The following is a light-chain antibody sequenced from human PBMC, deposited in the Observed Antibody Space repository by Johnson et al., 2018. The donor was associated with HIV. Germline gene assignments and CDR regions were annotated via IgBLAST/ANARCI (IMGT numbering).Light chain of an antibody. CDR3: GTWETSLSAGLRCV. J-gene: IGLJ1*01. CDR1: SSNIGTNY. V-gene: IGLV1-51*01. CDR2: DND. Sequence: QFVLTQPPSVSAAPGQNVNISCSGGSSNIGTNYVSWYQQFPGTAPKLLIYDNDKRPSGTPDRFSGSKSATSATLGITGLQTGDEADYYCGTWETSLSAGLRCVFGPGTKVTVL.